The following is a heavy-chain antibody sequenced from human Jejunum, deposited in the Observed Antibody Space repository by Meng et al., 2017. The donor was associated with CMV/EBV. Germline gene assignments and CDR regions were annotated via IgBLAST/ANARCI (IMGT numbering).Heavy chain of an antibody. CDR1: SYD. J-gene: IGHJ5*02. D-gene: IGHD3-3*01. CDR3: ARGLGYNFSSAYDQNWFDP. V-gene: IGHV1-8*01. CDR2: MNPDSGNT. Sequence: SYDINWVRQATGQGLEWMGWMNPDSGNTGYTQKFQGRVTMTRDTSIGTAYMEVRSLTSEDTAVYYCARGLGYNFSSAYDQNWFDPWGQGTLGTVSS.